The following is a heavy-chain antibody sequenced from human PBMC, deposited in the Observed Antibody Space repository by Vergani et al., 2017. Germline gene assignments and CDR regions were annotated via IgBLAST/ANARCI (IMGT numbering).Heavy chain of an antibody. CDR1: GGTFSSYA. Sequence: QVQLVQSGAEVKKPGSSVKVSCKASGGTFSSYAISWVRQAPGQGLEWMGGIMPIFGTANYAQKFQGRVTITADESTSTAYMELSSLRSEDTAVYYCARDALRQRYVDLLLAVYYYYGMDVWGQGTTVTVSS. V-gene: IGHV1-69*12. CDR2: IMPIFGTA. CDR3: ARDALRQRYVDLLLAVYYYYGMDV. D-gene: IGHD3-9*01. J-gene: IGHJ6*02.